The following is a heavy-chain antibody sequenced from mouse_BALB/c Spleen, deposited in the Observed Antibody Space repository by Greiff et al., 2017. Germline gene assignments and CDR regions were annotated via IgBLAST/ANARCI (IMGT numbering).Heavy chain of an antibody. CDR3: ARQEITTAYYFDY. Sequence: EVKLMESGGDLVKPGGSLKLSCAASGFTFSSYGMSWVRQTPDKRLEWVATISSGGSYTYYPDSVKGRFTISRDNAKNTLYLQMSSLKSEDTAMYYCARQEITTAYYFDYWGQGTTLTVSS. CDR1: GFTFSSYG. V-gene: IGHV5-6*01. D-gene: IGHD1-2*01. CDR2: ISSGGSYT. J-gene: IGHJ2*01.